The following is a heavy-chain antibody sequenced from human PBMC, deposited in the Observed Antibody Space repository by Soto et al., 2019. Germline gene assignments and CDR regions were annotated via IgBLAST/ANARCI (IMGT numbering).Heavy chain of an antibody. D-gene: IGHD1-1*01. CDR2: LAYSGRP. Sequence: SETLSLTCTVSGCSIRNYYWSWIRQPPGKGLEWIGYLAYSGRPNYSPSLKSRVTISLDRSKNQFSVKLSSVTAADTAVYYCARITTFLTFDIWGQGTMVTVSS. J-gene: IGHJ3*02. CDR3: ARITTFLTFDI. V-gene: IGHV4-59*01. CDR1: GCSIRNYY.